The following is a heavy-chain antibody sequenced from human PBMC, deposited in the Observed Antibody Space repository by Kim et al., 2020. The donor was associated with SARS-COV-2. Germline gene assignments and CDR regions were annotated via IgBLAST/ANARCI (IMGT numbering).Heavy chain of an antibody. Sequence: SETLSLTCTVSGGSISSYYWSWIRQPAGKGLEWIGRIYTSGSTNYNPSLKSRVTMSVDTSKNQFSLKLSSVTAADTAVYYCARAHSSSTRREVRRYFDLWGRGTLVTVSS. V-gene: IGHV4-4*07. J-gene: IGHJ2*01. CDR3: ARAHSSSTRREVRRYFDL. D-gene: IGHD6-6*01. CDR1: GGSISSYY. CDR2: IYTSGST.